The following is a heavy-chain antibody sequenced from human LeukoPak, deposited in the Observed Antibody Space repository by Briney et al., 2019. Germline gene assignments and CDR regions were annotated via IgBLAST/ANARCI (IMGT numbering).Heavy chain of an antibody. CDR1: GGSFSGYY. CDR2: INHSGST. V-gene: IGHV4-34*01. D-gene: IGHD5-24*01. J-gene: IGHJ6*02. CDR3: ARGATGPMDYYYYYGMDV. Sequence: SETLSLTCAVYGGSFSGYYWSWIRQPPGKGLEWIGEINHSGSTNYNPSLKSRVTISVDTSKNQFSLKLSSVTAADTAVYYCARGATGPMDYYYYYGMDVWGQGTTVTVSS.